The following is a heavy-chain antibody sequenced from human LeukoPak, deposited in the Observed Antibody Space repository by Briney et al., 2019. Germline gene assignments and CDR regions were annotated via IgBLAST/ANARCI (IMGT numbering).Heavy chain of an antibody. Sequence: PGGSLRLSCAASGLIVSSNYMSWVRQAPGKGLEWVSIIYSGGSTYYADSVKGRFTISRDISKNTLHLQMNSLRAEDTAVYYCARLGYYEALIDILDYFWGQGTLVTVSS. CDR1: GLIVSSNY. V-gene: IGHV3-53*01. CDR3: ARLGYYEALIDILDYF. CDR2: IYSGGST. J-gene: IGHJ4*02. D-gene: IGHD3-22*01.